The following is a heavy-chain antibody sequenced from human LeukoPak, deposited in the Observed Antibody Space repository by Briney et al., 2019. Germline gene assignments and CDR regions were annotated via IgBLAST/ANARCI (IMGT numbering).Heavy chain of an antibody. V-gene: IGHV3-23*01. D-gene: IGHD2-8*01. CDR3: AKRDCTNGLCYYFDY. J-gene: IGHJ4*02. CDR1: GFTFTSYA. Sequence: GSLRLSCAASGFTFTSYAMHLVRQAPGKGVEWVSAIGGGGGSTYYADSGKGRLTISRDNSKNTLYLQMNSLRAEDTAVYYCAKRDCTNGLCYYFDYWGQGTLVTVSS. CDR2: IGGGGGST.